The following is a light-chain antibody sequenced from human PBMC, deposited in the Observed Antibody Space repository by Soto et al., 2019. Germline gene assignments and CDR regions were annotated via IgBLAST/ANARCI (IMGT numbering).Light chain of an antibody. CDR2: DAS. Sequence: EAVMTQSPAALSVSPGERATLSCRASQSVSTNLAWYQQKPGQAPRLLIYDASTRATGIPVRFSGSGSGTEFTLSISSVQSEDFAVYYCQQYNSWPLTFGGGTKVDIK. CDR3: QQYNSWPLT. J-gene: IGKJ4*01. V-gene: IGKV3-15*01. CDR1: QSVSTN.